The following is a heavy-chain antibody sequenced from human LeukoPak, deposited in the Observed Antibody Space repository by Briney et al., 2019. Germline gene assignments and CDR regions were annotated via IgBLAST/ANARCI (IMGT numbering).Heavy chain of an antibody. D-gene: IGHD1-26*01. J-gene: IGHJ4*02. CDR2: INADDGNT. CDR3: ARVVGGSYYSANCFDY. CDR1: GYIFTTYA. Sequence: ASVKVSCKTSGYIFTTYAIHWVRQAPGQRLEWMGLINADDGNTRYSQRFQGRVTITRDTSANTAYMELSSLRFEDTAVYYCARVVGGSYYSANCFDYWGQGTLVTVSS. V-gene: IGHV1-3*01.